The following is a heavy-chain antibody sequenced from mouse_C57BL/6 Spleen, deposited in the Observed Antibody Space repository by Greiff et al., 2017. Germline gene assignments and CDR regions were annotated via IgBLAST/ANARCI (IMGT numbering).Heavy chain of an antibody. CDR1: GFTFSSYA. J-gene: IGHJ2*01. CDR2: ISDGGSYT. V-gene: IGHV5-4*01. Sequence: EVQVVESGGGLVKPGGSLKLSCAASGFTFSSYAMSWVRQTPEKRLEWVATISDGGSYTYYPDNVKGRFTISRDNAKNNLYLQMSHLKSEDTAMYYCARARLRGYFDYWGQGTTLTVSS. CDR3: ARARLRGYFDY. D-gene: IGHD2-4*01.